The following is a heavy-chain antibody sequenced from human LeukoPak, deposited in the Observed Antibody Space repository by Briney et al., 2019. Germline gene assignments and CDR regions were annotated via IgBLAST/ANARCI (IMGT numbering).Heavy chain of an antibody. J-gene: IGHJ4*02. Sequence: SETLSLTCTVSGGSISSSSYYWGWIRQPPGKGLEWIGSIYYSGSTYYNPSLKSRVTISVDTSKNQFSLKLSSVTAADTAVYYCARRYCSSTSCPPDYFDYWGQGTLVTVSS. CDR1: GGSISSSSYY. CDR3: ARRYCSSTSCPPDYFDY. CDR2: IYYSGST. D-gene: IGHD2-2*01. V-gene: IGHV4-39*07.